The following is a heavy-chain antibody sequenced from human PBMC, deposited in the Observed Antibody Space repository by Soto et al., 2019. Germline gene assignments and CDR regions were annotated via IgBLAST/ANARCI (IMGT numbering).Heavy chain of an antibody. CDR3: ARDQGGYGDYVPFDP. J-gene: IGHJ5*02. V-gene: IGHV1-69*08. D-gene: IGHD4-17*01. CDR1: GGTFSSYT. Sequence: QVQLVQSGAEVKKPGSSVKVSCKASGGTFSSYTISWVRQAPGQGLEWMGRIIPILGIANYAQKFQGRVTITADKSTNTAYMGLSSLRSEDTAVYYCARDQGGYGDYVPFDPWGQGTLVTVSS. CDR2: IIPILGIA.